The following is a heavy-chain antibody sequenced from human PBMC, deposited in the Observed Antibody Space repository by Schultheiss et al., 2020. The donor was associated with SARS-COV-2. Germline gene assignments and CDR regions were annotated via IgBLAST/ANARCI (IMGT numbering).Heavy chain of an antibody. CDR2: ISYDGSNK. D-gene: IGHD3-22*01. V-gene: IGHV3-30-3*01. CDR1: GFTFSSYA. CDR3: ARDAYYYDSSGCLDY. Sequence: GESLKISCAASGFTFSSYAMHWVRQAPGKGLEWVAVISYDGSNKYYADSVKGRFTISRDNSKNTLYLQMNSLRAEDTAVYYCARDAYYYDSSGCLDYWGQGTLVTVSS. J-gene: IGHJ4*02.